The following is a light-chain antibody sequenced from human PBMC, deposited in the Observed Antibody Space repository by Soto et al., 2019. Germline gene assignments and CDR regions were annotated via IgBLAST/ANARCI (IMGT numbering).Light chain of an antibody. Sequence: EIVLTRSPGTVSLSPGERATLAVRASQSVSSFYLAWYQQKPGQAPRLLIYGASSRATGIPDRFSGSGSGTDFTLTISRLEPEDFAVYYYHHSGSSRTFGQGTKVDIK. J-gene: IGKJ1*01. CDR3: HHSGSSRT. CDR2: GAS. CDR1: QSVSSFY. V-gene: IGKV3-20*01.